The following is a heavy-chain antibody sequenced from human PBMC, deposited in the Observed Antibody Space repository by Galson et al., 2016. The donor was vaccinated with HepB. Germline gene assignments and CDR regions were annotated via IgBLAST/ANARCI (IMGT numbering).Heavy chain of an antibody. CDR2: ISSSSSTI. Sequence: SLRLSCAASGFTFSSYSMNWVRQAPGKGLEWISYISSSSSTIYYADSVKGRFTISRDNTKNSLYLQMNSLRAEDTAVYYCARDYGDLDYWGQGTLVTVST. D-gene: IGHD4-17*01. V-gene: IGHV3-48*04. J-gene: IGHJ4*02. CDR3: ARDYGDLDY. CDR1: GFTFSSYS.